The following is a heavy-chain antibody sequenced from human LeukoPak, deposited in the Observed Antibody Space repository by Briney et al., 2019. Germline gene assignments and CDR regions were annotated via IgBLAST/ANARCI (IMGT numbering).Heavy chain of an antibody. CDR3: ARGAGSHYDY. D-gene: IGHD1-26*01. V-gene: IGHV1-69*04. CDR1: GGTFSSYA. CDR2: IIPILGIV. Sequence: GASVKVSCKASGGTFSSYAISWVRQAPGQGLEWMGRIIPILGIVNYAQKFQGRVTITADKSTNTAYMELSSLRSEDTAVYYCARGAGSHYDYWGQGTLVTVSS. J-gene: IGHJ4*02.